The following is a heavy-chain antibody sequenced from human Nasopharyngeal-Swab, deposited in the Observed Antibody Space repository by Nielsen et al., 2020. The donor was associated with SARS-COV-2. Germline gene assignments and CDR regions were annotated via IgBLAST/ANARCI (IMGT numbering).Heavy chain of an antibody. Sequence: SETLSLTCSLNGVSFSGYHWGWIRQSPGKRLEWIGDITRSGNTNYNPALKSRVIMSVAPSKDEFSLKLTSVIAADTAIYFCARVNNGGGIVPASYSFFMDVWGKGTSVAVSS. CDR1: GVSFSGYH. J-gene: IGHJ6*03. CDR3: ARVNNGGGIVPASYSFFMDV. D-gene: IGHD2-2*01. CDR2: ITRSGNT. V-gene: IGHV4-34*01.